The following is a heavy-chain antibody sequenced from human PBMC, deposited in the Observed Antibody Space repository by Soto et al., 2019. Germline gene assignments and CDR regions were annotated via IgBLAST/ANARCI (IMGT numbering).Heavy chain of an antibody. Sequence: GSLRLSRVASGFVFKNYEMNWVRQAPGKGLEWISYISNSGNTIYVADSMRGRFTISRDNAKNSLFLQMNSLRADDTAVYYCARDIDNRDYYYGLDVWGQGTTVTVSS. D-gene: IGHD1-20*01. CDR2: ISNSGNTI. V-gene: IGHV3-48*03. CDR1: GFVFKNYE. J-gene: IGHJ6*02. CDR3: ARDIDNRDYYYGLDV.